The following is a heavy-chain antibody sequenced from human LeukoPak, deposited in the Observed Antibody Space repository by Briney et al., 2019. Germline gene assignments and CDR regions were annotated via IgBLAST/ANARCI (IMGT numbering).Heavy chain of an antibody. CDR1: GFTFSSYS. J-gene: IGHJ6*02. CDR3: ARDLPIRAARSYLDV. D-gene: IGHD6-6*01. Sequence: GGSLRLSCAASGFTFSSYSTNWVRQAPGKGLEWVSPISSSSSYIYYADSVKGRFTISRDNAKNSLYLQMNSLRAEDTAVYYCARDLPIRAARSYLDVWGQGTTVTVSS. V-gene: IGHV3-21*01. CDR2: ISSSSSYI.